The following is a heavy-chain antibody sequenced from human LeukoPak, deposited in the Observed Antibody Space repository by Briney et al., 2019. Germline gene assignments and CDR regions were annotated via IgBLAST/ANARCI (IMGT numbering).Heavy chain of an antibody. CDR3: AKQLMVRGEGLDY. J-gene: IGHJ4*02. D-gene: IGHD3-10*01. CDR2: ISGSGGST. Sequence: GGSLRLSCAASGFTFSSYAMSWVRQAPGKGLEWVAAISGSGGSTYYADSVKGRFTISRGNSKNTLYLQMNSLRAEDTAVYYCAKQLMVRGEGLDYWGQGTLVTISS. V-gene: IGHV3-23*01. CDR1: GFTFSSYA.